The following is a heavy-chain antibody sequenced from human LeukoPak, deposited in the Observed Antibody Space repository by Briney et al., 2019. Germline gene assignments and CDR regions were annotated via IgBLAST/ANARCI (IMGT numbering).Heavy chain of an antibody. CDR2: ISYDGSNK. CDR3: AKDDGDYGFDY. D-gene: IGHD4-17*01. CDR1: GFIFSTYG. J-gene: IGHJ4*02. Sequence: GASLRLSCAASGFIFSTYGMHWVRQAPGKGLEWVAVISYDGSNKYYADSVKGRFTISRDNSKNTLYLQMNSLRAEDTALYYCAKDDGDYGFDYWGQGTLVTV. V-gene: IGHV3-30*18.